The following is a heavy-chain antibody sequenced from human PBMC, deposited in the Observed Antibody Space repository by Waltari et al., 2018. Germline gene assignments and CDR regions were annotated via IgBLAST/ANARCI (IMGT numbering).Heavy chain of an antibody. J-gene: IGHJ1*01. CDR3: AKDRYAYCGGNCYSEYFHH. CDR2: ISYDGSNK. V-gene: IGHV3-30*18. D-gene: IGHD2-21*01. Sequence: QVQLVESGGGVVQPGRSLRLSCAASGFTFSTYGMHWGRQAPRKGLEWVAVISYDGSNKYYADSVKGRFTISRDNSKNTLYLQMNSLRAEDTAVYYCAKDRYAYCGGNCYSEYFHHWGQGTLVTVSS. CDR1: GFTFSTYG.